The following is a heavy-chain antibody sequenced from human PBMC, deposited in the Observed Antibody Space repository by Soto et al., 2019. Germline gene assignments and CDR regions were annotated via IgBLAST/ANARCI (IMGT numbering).Heavy chain of an antibody. J-gene: IGHJ5*01. V-gene: IGHV3-30*18. Sequence: QEQLVESGGGVVRPGKSLRLSCEASGFNFTYNAMHWVRQAPGKGLEWVAVISFNGRKKFYARSVKGRFTISRDNSKNTLYLQMNSLRAEDTAVYYCAKLTYPSDSTGYYYERVSGWIDSWGQGTLVTVSS. D-gene: IGHD3-22*01. CDR3: AKLTYPSDSTGYYYERVSGWIDS. CDR2: ISFNGRKK. CDR1: GFNFTYNA.